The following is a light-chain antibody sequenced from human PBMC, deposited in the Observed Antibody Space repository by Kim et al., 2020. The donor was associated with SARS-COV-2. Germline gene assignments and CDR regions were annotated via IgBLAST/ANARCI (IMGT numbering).Light chain of an antibody. CDR3: QQYYSTPMYT. CDR2: WAS. V-gene: IGKV4-1*01. J-gene: IGKJ2*01. Sequence: DIVMTQSPDSLAVSLGERATINCKSSQSVLYSSNNKNYLAWYQQKPGQPPKLLIYWASTRESGVPDRFSGSGSGTDFTLTISSLQADDVAVYYCQQYYSTPMYTFGQGTKLEI. CDR1: QSVLYSSNNKNY.